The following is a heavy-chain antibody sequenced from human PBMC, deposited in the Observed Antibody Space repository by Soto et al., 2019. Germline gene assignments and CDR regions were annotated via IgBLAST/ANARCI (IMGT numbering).Heavy chain of an antibody. CDR1: GYRVETYA. Sequence: ASVKVSCKSSGYRVETYAMSWVRRAPGQVLEWMGWISSYNIDTYYAPKFQDRVTMNKDTSTGTAYMELRSLRSDDTAVYYCARGHGVIIGAMDVWGQGTTVTVSS. CDR3: ARGHGVIIGAMDV. J-gene: IGHJ6*02. V-gene: IGHV1-18*01. D-gene: IGHD3-3*01. CDR2: ISSYNIDT.